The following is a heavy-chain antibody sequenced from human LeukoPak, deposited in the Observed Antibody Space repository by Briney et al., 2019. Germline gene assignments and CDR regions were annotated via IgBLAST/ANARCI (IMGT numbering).Heavy chain of an antibody. V-gene: IGHV4-59*12. CDR3: ARGDSSGWYFRRYYYYYYMDV. D-gene: IGHD6-19*01. Sequence: SETLSLTCTVSGGSISSYYWSWIRQPPGKGLEWIGYIYYSGSTNYNPSLKSRVTISVDTSKNQFSLKLSSVTAADTAVYYCARGDSSGWYFRRYYYYYYMDVWGKGTTVTVSS. CDR1: GGSISSYY. J-gene: IGHJ6*03. CDR2: IYYSGST.